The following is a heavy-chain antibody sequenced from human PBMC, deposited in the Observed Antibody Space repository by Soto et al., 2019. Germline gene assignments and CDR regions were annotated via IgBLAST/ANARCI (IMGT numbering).Heavy chain of an antibody. Sequence: QVQLVQSGAEVKKPGSSVKVSCKASGGTFSSYAISWVRQAPGQGLEWMGGIIPIFGTASYAQKFQGRVTITADESTSTAYMELSSLRSEDTAVYYCATKRGYCSGGSCYYYFDYWGQGTLVTVSS. J-gene: IGHJ4*02. V-gene: IGHV1-69*12. CDR3: ATKRGYCSGGSCYYYFDY. D-gene: IGHD2-15*01. CDR2: IIPIFGTA. CDR1: GGTFSSYA.